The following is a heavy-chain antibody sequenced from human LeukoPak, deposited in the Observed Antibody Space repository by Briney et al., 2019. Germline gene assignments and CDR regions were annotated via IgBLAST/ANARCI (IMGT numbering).Heavy chain of an antibody. CDR1: GYTFTGYY. J-gene: IGHJ6*02. V-gene: IGHV1-2*02. D-gene: IGHD3-10*01. CDR2: INPNSGGT. CDR3: ASPGGQGSGSYSTLYYYYYGMDV. Sequence: ASVKVSCKASGYTFTGYYTHWVRQAPGQGLEWMGWINPNSGGTNYAQKFQGRVTMTRDTSISTAYMELSRLRSDDTAVYYCASPGGQGSGSYSTLYYYYYGMDVWGQGTTVTVSS.